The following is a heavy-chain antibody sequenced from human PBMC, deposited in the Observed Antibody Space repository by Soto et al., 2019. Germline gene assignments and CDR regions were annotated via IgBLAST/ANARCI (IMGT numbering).Heavy chain of an antibody. V-gene: IGHV3-33*01. D-gene: IGHD2-2*01. CDR3: ARGILVPAAKGRGSGYYFDY. J-gene: IGHJ4*02. CDR1: GFTFSSYG. CDR2: IWYDGSNK. Sequence: GGSLRLSCAASGFTFSSYGMHWVRQAPGKGLEWVAVIWYDGSNKYYADSVKGRFTISRDNSKNTLYLQMNSLRAEDTAVYYCARGILVPAAKGRGSGYYFDYWGQGTLVTVSS.